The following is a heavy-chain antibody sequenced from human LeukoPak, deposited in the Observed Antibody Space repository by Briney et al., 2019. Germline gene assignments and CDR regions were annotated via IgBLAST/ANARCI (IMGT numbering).Heavy chain of an antibody. CDR2: IYPGDSDT. Sequence: GESLKISCKGSRYSFTSYWIGWVRQVPGKGLEWMGIIYPGDSDTRYSPSFQGQVTISADKPISTAYLQWSSLKASDTAMYYCARIASYCSSGSCYDYWGQGALVTVSS. CDR3: ARIASYCSSGSCYDY. V-gene: IGHV5-51*04. CDR1: RYSFTSYW. J-gene: IGHJ4*02. D-gene: IGHD2-15*01.